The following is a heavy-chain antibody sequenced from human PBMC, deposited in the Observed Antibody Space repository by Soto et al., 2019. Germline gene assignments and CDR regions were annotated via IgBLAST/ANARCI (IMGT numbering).Heavy chain of an antibody. J-gene: IGHJ4*02. CDR3: AKHTTFYYDRTGPGDYFDY. CDR1: GGTFSSYA. Sequence: GASVKVSCKASGGTFSSYAISWVRQAPGQGLEWMGGIIPIFGTANYAQKFQGRVTITADESASTAYMELSSLRSEDTAVYFCAKHTTFYYDRTGPGDYFDYWGQGTLVTVSS. CDR2: IIPIFGTA. D-gene: IGHD3-22*01. V-gene: IGHV1-69*13.